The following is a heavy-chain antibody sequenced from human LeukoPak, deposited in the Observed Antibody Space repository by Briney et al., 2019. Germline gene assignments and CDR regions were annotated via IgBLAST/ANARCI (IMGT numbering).Heavy chain of an antibody. D-gene: IGHD3-10*01. J-gene: IGHJ4*02. CDR3: AREPWGSGSSFDY. CDR2: IYYSGST. CDR1: GGSVSSSSYY. V-gene: IGHV4-39*07. Sequence: PSETLSLTCTVSGGSVSSSSYYWGWIRQPPGKGLEWIGSIYYSGSTYYNPSLKSRVTISIDTSKNQFSLKLSSVTAADTAVYYCAREPWGSGSSFDYWGQGTLVTVSS.